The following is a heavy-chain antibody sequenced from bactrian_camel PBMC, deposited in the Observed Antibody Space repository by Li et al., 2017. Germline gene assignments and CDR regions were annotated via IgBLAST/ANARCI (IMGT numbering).Heavy chain of an antibody. D-gene: IGHD2*01. CDR1: GSIKRGSLC. J-gene: IGHJ6*01. CDR3: AADLASGAYCFSSGRIA. V-gene: IGHV3S59*01. CDR2: IRPSGAPR. Sequence: ESGGGSVQTGGSLRLSCTVNGSIKRGSLCMGWFRQSPGKEREEVAEIRPSGAPRYLVDPVRGRFIISRDNAKNTLNLQMDHLEPEDTGMYYCAADLASGAYCFSSGRIAWGQGTQVTVS.